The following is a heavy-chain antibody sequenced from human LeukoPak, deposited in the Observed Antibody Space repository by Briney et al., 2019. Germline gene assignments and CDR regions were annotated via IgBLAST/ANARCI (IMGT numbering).Heavy chain of an antibody. CDR1: GFILSDHY. D-gene: IGHD1-26*01. Sequence: GGTLRLSCAASGFILSDHYIDWVRQAPGKGLEWVGRTRNKANSYTTEYAASVKGRYTISRDDPKNLLYLQMNSLKSEDTAVYYCGRSGRYRPSDLWGQGTLVTVSS. J-gene: IGHJ5*02. V-gene: IGHV3-72*01. CDR3: GRSGRYRPSDL. CDR2: TRNKANSYTT.